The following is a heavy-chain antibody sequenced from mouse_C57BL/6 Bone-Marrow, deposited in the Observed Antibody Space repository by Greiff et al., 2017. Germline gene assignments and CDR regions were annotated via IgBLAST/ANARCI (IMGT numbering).Heavy chain of an antibody. CDR2: ISSGGSYT. J-gene: IGHJ2*01. CDR3: AGGLGDFDY. CDR1: GFTFSSYG. V-gene: IGHV5-6*01. Sequence: EVKLMESGGDLVKPGGSLKLSCAASGFTFSSYGMSWVRQTPDKRLEWVATISSGGSYTYYPDSVKGRFTISRDHAKNTLYLQMSSLKSEDTAMYYCAGGLGDFDYWGQGTTLTVSS. D-gene: IGHD4-1*01.